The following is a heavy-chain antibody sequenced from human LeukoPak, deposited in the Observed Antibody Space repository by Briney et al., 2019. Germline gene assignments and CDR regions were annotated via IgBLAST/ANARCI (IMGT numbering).Heavy chain of an antibody. CDR2: IIPILGIA. V-gene: IGHV1-69*04. CDR1: GGTFSSYA. D-gene: IGHD3-22*01. CDR3: AREQVYYDSSGYYYFDY. Sequence: SVKVSCKASGGTFSSYAISWVRQAPGQGLEWRGRIIPILGIANYAQKFQGRVTITADKSTSTAYMELSSLRSEDTAVYYCAREQVYYDSSGYYYFDYWGQGTLVTVSS. J-gene: IGHJ4*02.